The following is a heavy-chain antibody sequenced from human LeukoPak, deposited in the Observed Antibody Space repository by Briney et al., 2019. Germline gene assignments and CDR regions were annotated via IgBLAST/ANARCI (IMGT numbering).Heavy chain of an antibody. V-gene: IGHV4-31*03. CDR2: SLYSGST. Sequence: SETLSLTCSVSGGSISSGDYYWSWIRQHPGKGLEWIGYSLYSGSTYYKASLKSRITISVDTFKNQVSLRLNSVTAADTAVYYCAAGEGYSSGWPFLYWGQGTLVTVSS. J-gene: IGHJ4*02. CDR3: AAGEGYSSGWPFLY. D-gene: IGHD6-19*01. CDR1: GGSISSGDYY.